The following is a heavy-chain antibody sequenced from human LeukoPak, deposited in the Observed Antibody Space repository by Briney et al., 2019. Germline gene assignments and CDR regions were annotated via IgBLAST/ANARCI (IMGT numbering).Heavy chain of an antibody. CDR2: INPNSGGT. CDR3: AREWCSNGVCYTGFDY. V-gene: IGHV1-2*02. J-gene: IGHJ4*02. D-gene: IGHD2-8*01. Sequence: ASVKVSCKASGYTFTGYYMHWVRQAPGQGLEWMGWINPNSGGTNYAQKFQGRVTMTRDTSISTAYMELSRLRSDDTAVYYCAREWCSNGVCYTGFDYWGQGTLVTVSS. CDR1: GYTFTGYY.